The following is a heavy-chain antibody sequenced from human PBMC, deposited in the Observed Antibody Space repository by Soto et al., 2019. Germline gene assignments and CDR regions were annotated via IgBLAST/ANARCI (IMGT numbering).Heavy chain of an antibody. Sequence: PGGSLRLSCAASGFTFSSYGMHWARQAPGKGLEWVAVIWYDGSNKYYADSVKGRFTISRDNSKNTLYLQMNSLRAEDTAVYYCARDPGGSSSLVFYYYYGMDVWGQGTTVTVSS. CDR3: ARDPGGSSSLVFYYYYGMDV. CDR2: IWYDGSNK. V-gene: IGHV3-33*01. CDR1: GFTFSSYG. D-gene: IGHD6-6*01. J-gene: IGHJ6*02.